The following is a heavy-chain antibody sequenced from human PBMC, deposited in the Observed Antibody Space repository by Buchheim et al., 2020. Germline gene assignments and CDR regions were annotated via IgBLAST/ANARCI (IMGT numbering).Heavy chain of an antibody. CDR3: ARDQSWIQLWLTDY. CDR1: GFTFSSYS. CDR2: ISSSSSSI. D-gene: IGHD5-18*01. V-gene: IGHV3-21*01. J-gene: IGHJ4*02. Sequence: EVQLVESGGGLVKPGGSLRLSCAASGFTFSSYSMNWVRQAPGKGLEWVSSISSSSSSIYYADSVKGRFTISRDKAKNSLYLQMNSLRAEDTAVYYCARDQSWIQLWLTDYWGQGTL.